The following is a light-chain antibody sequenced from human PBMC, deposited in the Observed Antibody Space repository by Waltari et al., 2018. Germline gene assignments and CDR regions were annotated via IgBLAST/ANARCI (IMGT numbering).Light chain of an antibody. CDR1: SSDVGPYNL. J-gene: IGLJ1*01. Sequence: QSALTQPASVSGSPGQSITISCTGTSSDVGPYNLVSWYQQHPGKGPKLMIYEVTKRPSGVSNRFSGSKSGNTASLTISGLQAEDEAEYYCCSYAGSKFYVFGTGTKVTVL. CDR3: CSYAGSKFYV. CDR2: EVT. V-gene: IGLV2-23*02.